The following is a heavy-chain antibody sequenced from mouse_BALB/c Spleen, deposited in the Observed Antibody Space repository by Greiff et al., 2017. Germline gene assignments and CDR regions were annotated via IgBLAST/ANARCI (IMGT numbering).Heavy chain of an antibody. CDR2: IWSGGST. CDR1: GFSLTSYG. D-gene: IGHD2-1*01. J-gene: IGHJ4*01. CDR3: AISYGNYAYAMDY. V-gene: IGHV2-2*02. Sequence: QVQLQQSGPGLVQPSQSLSITCTVSGFSLTSYGVHWVRQSPGKGLEWLGVIWSGGSTDYNAAFISRLSISKDNSKSQVFFKMNSLQANDTAIYYCAISYGNYAYAMDYWGQGTSVTVSS.